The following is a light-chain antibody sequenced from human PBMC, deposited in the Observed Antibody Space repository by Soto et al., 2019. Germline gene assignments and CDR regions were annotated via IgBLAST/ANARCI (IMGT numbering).Light chain of an antibody. J-gene: IGLJ1*01. CDR2: GNS. Sequence: QSVLTQPPSASGTPGQRVTISCSGSISNIGSNTVNWYQQLPGTAPKLLIYGNSQRPSGVPDRFSGSKSGTSASLAISGLQSEDEADYYCGAWDDSLNGFYVYGTGTKVTVL. CDR3: GAWDDSLNGFYV. CDR1: ISNIGSNT. V-gene: IGLV1-44*01.